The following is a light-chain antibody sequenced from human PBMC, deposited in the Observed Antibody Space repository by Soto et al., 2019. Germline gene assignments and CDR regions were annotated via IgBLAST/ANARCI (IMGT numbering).Light chain of an antibody. Sequence: QSALTQPASVSGSPGQSIAISCTGTRSDVGAYNYVSWYQQHPGKAPKLMISEVTNRPSGVSDRFSGSKSGNTASLTISGLQAEDEADYYCSSFTSRFTFVFGTGTKDTVL. V-gene: IGLV2-14*01. CDR1: RSDVGAYNY. CDR2: EVT. J-gene: IGLJ1*01. CDR3: SSFTSRFTFV.